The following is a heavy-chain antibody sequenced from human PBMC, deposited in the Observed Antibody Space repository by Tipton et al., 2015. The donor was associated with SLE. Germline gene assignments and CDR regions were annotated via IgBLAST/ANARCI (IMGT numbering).Heavy chain of an antibody. CDR2: INHSGST. CDR1: GGSFSGYY. CDR3: ARNPGRGVRYFDL. D-gene: IGHD1-14*01. J-gene: IGHJ2*01. Sequence: TLSLTCAVYGGSFSGYYWSWIRQLPGKGLEWIGEINHSGSTNYNPSLKSRVTISVDTSKNQFSLKLSSVTAADTAVYYCARNPGRGVRYFDLWGRGTLVTVSS. V-gene: IGHV4-34*01.